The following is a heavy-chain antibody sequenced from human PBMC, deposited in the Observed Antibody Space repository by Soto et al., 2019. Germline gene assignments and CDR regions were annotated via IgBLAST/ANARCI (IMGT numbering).Heavy chain of an antibody. J-gene: IGHJ6*02. D-gene: IGHD3-3*01. Sequence: LRLSCAASGCSFSSYEMNWVRQAPGQGLGWVSYISDSGGTVYYADTVKGRFTVSRDNAQNSVYLQMNSLRTEDTAVYYCARDLLHYDFWSGYSAYFYYGMDVWGPGTTVTVSS. CDR1: GCSFSSYE. V-gene: IGHV3-48*03. CDR3: ARDLLHYDFWSGYSAYFYYGMDV. CDR2: ISDSGGTV.